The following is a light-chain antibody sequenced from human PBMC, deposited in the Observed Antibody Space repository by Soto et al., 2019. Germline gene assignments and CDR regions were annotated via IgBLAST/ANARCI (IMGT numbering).Light chain of an antibody. CDR3: QQYSSSPPEFT. CDR2: GAS. V-gene: IGKV3-20*01. Sequence: EIVLTQSPGTLSVSPGERVTLSCRASQSVGSSYLAWYQQRPGQAPRLLIFGASYRATGIPDRFSGSGSGTDFTLTISRLEPEDFAVYYCQQYSSSPPEFTFGPGTKWIS. J-gene: IGKJ3*01. CDR1: QSVGSSY.